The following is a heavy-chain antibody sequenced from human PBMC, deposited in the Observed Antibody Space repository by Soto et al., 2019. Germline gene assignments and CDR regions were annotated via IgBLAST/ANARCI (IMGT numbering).Heavy chain of an antibody. CDR1: AFTFSTYW. CDR2: IKQDGSEK. Sequence: PGGSLRLSCAASAFTFSTYWMSGVRQAPGKGLEWVANIKQDGSEKYYVDSVKGRFTISRDNAKNSLYLQMNSLRAEDTAVYYCARGSTYYYDSSGYYIYYFDYWGQGTLVTVSS. J-gene: IGHJ4*02. D-gene: IGHD3-22*01. V-gene: IGHV3-7*03. CDR3: ARGSTYYYDSSGYYIYYFDY.